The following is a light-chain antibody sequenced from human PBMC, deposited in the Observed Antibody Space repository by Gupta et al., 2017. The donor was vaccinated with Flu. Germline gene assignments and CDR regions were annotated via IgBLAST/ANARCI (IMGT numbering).Light chain of an antibody. V-gene: IGLV2-11*01. J-gene: IGLJ3*02. Sequence: QSALIQPRSVAGSPGQSVTVSCTGTSSDVGNYDFVSWYQQHPGKAPKLMIYEVTKRPSGVPDRFSGSKSGNTASLSISGLQAEDEAEYYCSSYAGSYTLVFGGGTKLTVL. CDR1: SSDVGNYDF. CDR3: SSYAGSYTLV. CDR2: EVT.